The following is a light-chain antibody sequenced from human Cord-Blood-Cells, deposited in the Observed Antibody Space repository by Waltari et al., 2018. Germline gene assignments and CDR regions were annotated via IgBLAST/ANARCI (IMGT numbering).Light chain of an antibody. Sequence: EIVLPQSPGTLSLSPGERATLSYRASQSASSSYLAWYQQKPGQAPRHLIYGAPSRATGIPDRFSGSGSGTDFTLTSSRLEPEDFAVYYCQQYGSSPYTFGQGTKLEIK. CDR3: QQYGSSPYT. J-gene: IGKJ2*01. CDR2: GAP. CDR1: QSASSSY. V-gene: IGKV3-20*01.